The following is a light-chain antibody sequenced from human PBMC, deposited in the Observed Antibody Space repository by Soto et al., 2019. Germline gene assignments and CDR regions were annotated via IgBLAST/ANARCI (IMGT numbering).Light chain of an antibody. CDR2: AAS. Sequence: IQMTQSPSSVSASVGDRITVTCRACQDIRTWLAWYQQKPGKAPKLLLYAASTLQSDVPSRFSGSGSGTDFTLTISSLQPEDFAVYYCQQYGSSSWTFGQGTKVDIK. CDR1: QDIRTW. V-gene: IGKV1-12*01. J-gene: IGKJ1*01. CDR3: QQYGSSSWT.